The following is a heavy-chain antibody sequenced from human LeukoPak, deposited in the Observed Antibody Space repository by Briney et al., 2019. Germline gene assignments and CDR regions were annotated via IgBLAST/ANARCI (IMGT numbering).Heavy chain of an antibody. J-gene: IGHJ4*02. CDR3: TSRIVGATTIDY. Sequence: GGSLRLSCTASGFTFGDYAMSWVRQAPGKGLEWVGFIRSKAYGGTTEYAASVKGRFTISRDDSKSIAYLQMNSLKTEDTAVYYCTSRIVGATTIDYWGQGTLVTVSS. V-gene: IGHV3-49*04. D-gene: IGHD1-26*01. CDR2: IRSKAYGGTT. CDR1: GFTFGDYA.